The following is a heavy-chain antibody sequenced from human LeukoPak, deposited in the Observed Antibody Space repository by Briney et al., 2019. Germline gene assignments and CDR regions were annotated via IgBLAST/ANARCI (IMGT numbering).Heavy chain of an antibody. J-gene: IGHJ4*02. CDR2: IDSSGGYT. CDR1: GFTFSSYS. D-gene: IGHD2-21*02. Sequence: PGGSLRLSCAASGFTFSSYSMSWVRQAPGKGLEWVSAIDSSGGYTYYVDSVKGRFTISRDNSENTLFLQMSGLRAEDTAIYYCARDTTDCGGDCFQGYWGQGTLVTVSS. CDR3: ARDTTDCGGDCFQGY. V-gene: IGHV3-23*01.